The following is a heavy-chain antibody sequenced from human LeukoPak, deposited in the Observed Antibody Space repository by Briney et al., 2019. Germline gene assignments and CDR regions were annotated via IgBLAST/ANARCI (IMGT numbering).Heavy chain of an antibody. J-gene: IGHJ3*02. Sequence: PSETLSLTCTVSGGSISSGGYYWSWIRQPPGKGLEWIGYIYHSGSTYYNPSLKSRVTISVDRSKNQFSLKLSSVTAADTAVYYCARTLSYSSSSSPDAFDIWGQGTMVTVSS. D-gene: IGHD6-6*01. CDR1: GGSISSGGYY. CDR2: IYHSGST. V-gene: IGHV4-30-2*01. CDR3: ARTLSYSSSSSPDAFDI.